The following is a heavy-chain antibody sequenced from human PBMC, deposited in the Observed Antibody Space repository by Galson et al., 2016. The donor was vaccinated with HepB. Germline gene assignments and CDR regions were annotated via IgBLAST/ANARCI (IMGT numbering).Heavy chain of an antibody. D-gene: IGHD2-15*01. CDR1: GYIFNNFW. J-gene: IGHJ6*02. CDR3: ARTHSGGTDYYYYAMDV. CDR2: IYPGDSHS. Sequence: QSGAEVKKPGESLKISCKGSGYIFNNFWVAWVRQMPGKGLEWMGIIYPGDSHSRYSPSLQGQVTISADKSINTAYLQWSSPTASDTAVYYCARTHSGGTDYYYYAMDVWGQGTTVTVSS. V-gene: IGHV5-51*01.